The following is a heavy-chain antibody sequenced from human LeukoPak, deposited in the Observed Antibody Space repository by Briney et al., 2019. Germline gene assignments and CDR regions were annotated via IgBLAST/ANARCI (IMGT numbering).Heavy chain of an antibody. J-gene: IGHJ3*02. D-gene: IGHD6-13*01. CDR2: IIPIFGTA. Sequence: ASVKVSCRASGGTFSSYAISWVRQAPGQGLEWMGGIIPIFGTANYAQKFQGRVTITTDESTSTAYMELSSLRSEDTAVYYCARAPRDGIAAAGREVDAGFDIWGQGTMVTVSS. CDR1: GGTFSSYA. V-gene: IGHV1-69*05. CDR3: ARAPRDGIAAAGREVDAGFDI.